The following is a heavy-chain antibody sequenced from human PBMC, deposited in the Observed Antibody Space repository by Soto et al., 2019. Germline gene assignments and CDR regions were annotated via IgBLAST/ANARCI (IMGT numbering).Heavy chain of an antibody. D-gene: IGHD3-16*01. CDR2: IYNSGNT. Sequence: QVQLQESGPGLVKPSQTLSLTCTVSGGSISSGDYYWNWIRQPPGKGLEWIGFIYNSGNTYYNPFLKSPLTISLDTSKNQFSLELTSVTAADTAVYYCARNDYDYVWESPGGDAFDSWGQGTLITVSS. CDR1: GGSISSGDYY. V-gene: IGHV4-30-4*01. CDR3: ARNDYDYVWESPGGDAFDS. J-gene: IGHJ3*02.